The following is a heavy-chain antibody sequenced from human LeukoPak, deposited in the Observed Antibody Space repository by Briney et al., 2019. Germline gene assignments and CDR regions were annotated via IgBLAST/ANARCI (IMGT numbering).Heavy chain of an antibody. V-gene: IGHV1-18*01. Sequence: ASVKVSCKASGYSFTNYAINWVRQAPGQGLEWMEWISGYTGNTNYAQKFQGRVTMTANTSTNTASMELRSLRSDDTAVYYCARPANLYYASDAFDIWGQGTMVTVSS. D-gene: IGHD3-16*01. CDR3: ARPANLYYASDAFDI. CDR2: ISGYTGNT. J-gene: IGHJ3*02. CDR1: GYSFTNYA.